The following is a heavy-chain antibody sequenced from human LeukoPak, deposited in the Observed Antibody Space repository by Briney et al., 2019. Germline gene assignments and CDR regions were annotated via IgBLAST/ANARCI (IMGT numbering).Heavy chain of an antibody. J-gene: IGHJ6*02. CDR3: ARGGTYGSGFFYYYYGMDV. Sequence: ASVKVSCKASGYTFTSYDINWVRQATGQGLEWMGWMNPNSGNTGYAQKFQGRVTMTRNTSISTAYMELSSLRSEDTAVYYCARGGTYGSGFFYYYYGMDVWGQGTTVTVSS. CDR2: MNPNSGNT. V-gene: IGHV1-8*01. D-gene: IGHD3-10*01. CDR1: GYTFTSYD.